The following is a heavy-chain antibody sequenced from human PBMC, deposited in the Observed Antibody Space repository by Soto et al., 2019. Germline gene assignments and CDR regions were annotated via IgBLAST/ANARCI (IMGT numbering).Heavy chain of an antibody. Sequence: SLRLSCAASGFTVSSNYMSWVRQAPGKGLEWVSVIYSGGNTYYADSVKGRFTISRDNSKNTLYLQMNSLRAEDTAVYYCARDSSGWYSPYYWSQGTLVTVSS. V-gene: IGHV3-66*01. CDR2: IYSGGNT. CDR1: GFTVSSNY. D-gene: IGHD6-19*01. J-gene: IGHJ4*02. CDR3: ARDSSGWYSPYY.